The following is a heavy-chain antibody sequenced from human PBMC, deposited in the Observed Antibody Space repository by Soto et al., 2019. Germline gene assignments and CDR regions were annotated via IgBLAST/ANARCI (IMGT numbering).Heavy chain of an antibody. CDR2: IYYSGST. D-gene: IGHD3-22*01. V-gene: IGHV4-31*02. CDR3: ARVRHYYDSSGYWPYGMDV. CDR1: WGSLSSGGYY. Sequence: SETLSLPWTVSWGSLSSGGYYCILIRQHPGKGLEWIGYIYYSGSTYYNPSLKSRVTISVDTSKNQFSLKLSSVTAADTAVYYCARVRHYYDSSGYWPYGMDVWGQGTTVTVSS. J-gene: IGHJ6*02.